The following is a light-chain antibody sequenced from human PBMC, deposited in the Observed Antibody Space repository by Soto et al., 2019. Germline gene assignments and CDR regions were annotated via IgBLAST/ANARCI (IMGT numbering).Light chain of an antibody. J-gene: IGKJ1*01. CDR3: HQHNNWPT. CDR2: STS. V-gene: IGKV3-15*01. Sequence: EIVMTQSPATLSVSPGERATLSCRASQTIGSNLAWYQQKPGQAPRLLIYSTSTRATDIPARFSGSGSGTEFTLTINSLHSEDFAVYYCHQHNNWPTFGQGTKVEIK. CDR1: QTIGSN.